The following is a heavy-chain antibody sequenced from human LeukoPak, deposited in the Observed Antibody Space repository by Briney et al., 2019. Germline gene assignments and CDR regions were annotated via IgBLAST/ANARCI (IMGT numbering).Heavy chain of an antibody. CDR2: ISGSGGST. V-gene: IGHV3-23*01. D-gene: IGHD3-3*01. CDR3: AKDPGADFWSGYYDY. J-gene: IGHJ4*02. Sequence: GGSLRLSCAASGFTFSSYAMSWVRQAPGKGLEWVSAISGSGGSTYYADSVKGRFTISRDNSKNTLYLQMNSLRAEDTAVYYCAKDPGADFWSGYYDYWGQGTLFTVSS. CDR1: GFTFSSYA.